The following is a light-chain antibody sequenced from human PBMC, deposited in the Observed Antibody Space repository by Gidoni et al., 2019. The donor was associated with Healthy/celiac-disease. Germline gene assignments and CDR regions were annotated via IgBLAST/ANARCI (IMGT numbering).Light chain of an antibody. Sequence: EIVLTQSPATLSLSPGERPTLTCRASHSVSSYLACYQQKPGQAPRLLIYDASNRATGIPARCSGSGSGTDFTLTISSLEPEDFAVYYCQQRSNWPLITFGQGTRLEIK. V-gene: IGKV3-11*01. CDR2: DAS. CDR3: QQRSNWPLIT. CDR1: HSVSSY. J-gene: IGKJ5*01.